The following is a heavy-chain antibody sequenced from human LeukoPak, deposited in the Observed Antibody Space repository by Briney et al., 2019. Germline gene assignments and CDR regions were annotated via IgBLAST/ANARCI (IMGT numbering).Heavy chain of an antibody. CDR1: GGSISSSSYY. D-gene: IGHD3-22*01. Sequence: SETLSLTCTVSGGSISSSSYYWGWIRQPPGKGLEWIGSIYYSGGTYYNPSLKSRVTISVDTSKNQFSLKLSSVTAADTAVYYCARLPYYYDSSGYYSDAFDIWGQGTMVTVSS. V-gene: IGHV4-39*01. J-gene: IGHJ3*02. CDR2: IYYSGGT. CDR3: ARLPYYYDSSGYYSDAFDI.